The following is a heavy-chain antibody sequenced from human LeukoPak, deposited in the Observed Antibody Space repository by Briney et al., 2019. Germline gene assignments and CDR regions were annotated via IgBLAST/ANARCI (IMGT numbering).Heavy chain of an antibody. CDR1: GYTFTSYG. CDR3: ARQKKYYYDSSGYDELFLFDY. D-gene: IGHD3-22*01. J-gene: IGHJ4*02. V-gene: IGHV1-18*01. CDR2: ISAYNGNT. Sequence: VASVKVSCKASGYTFTSYGISWVRQAPGQGLEWMGWISAYNGNTNYAQKLQGRVTMTTDTSTSTAYLELRSLRSDDTAVYYCARQKKYYYDSSGYDELFLFDYWGQGTLVTVSS.